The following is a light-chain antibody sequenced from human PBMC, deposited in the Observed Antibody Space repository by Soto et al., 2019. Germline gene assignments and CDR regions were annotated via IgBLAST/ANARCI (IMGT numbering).Light chain of an antibody. CDR1: QSVSSAY. CDR2: GAS. CDR3: QQSGSSFYT. Sequence: EIVLTQSPGTLSLSPGERATLSCRASQSVSSAYLAWYQQIPGHAPRLLIYGASSRATGIPDRFSGSGSGTDFTLTISRLEPEDIAVYYCQQSGSSFYTFGQGTKLEIK. J-gene: IGKJ2*01. V-gene: IGKV3-20*01.